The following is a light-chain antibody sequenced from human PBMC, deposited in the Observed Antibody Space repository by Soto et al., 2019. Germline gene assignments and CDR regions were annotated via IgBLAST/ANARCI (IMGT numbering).Light chain of an antibody. V-gene: IGLV2-14*01. J-gene: IGLJ1*01. Sequence: QSVLNQPASVSGSPGQSITISCTGTSSDVGGYNYVSWYQQHPGKAPKLMIYDVSNRPSGVSNRFSGSKSGNTASLTISGLQAEDEADYYCSSYTSSSGYVFGTGTKVTVL. CDR3: SSYTSSSGYV. CDR2: DVS. CDR1: SSDVGGYNY.